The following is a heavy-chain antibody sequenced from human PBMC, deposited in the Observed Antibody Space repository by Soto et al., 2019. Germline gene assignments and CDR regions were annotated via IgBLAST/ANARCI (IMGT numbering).Heavy chain of an antibody. Sequence: ASVKVSCKASGYTFTSYDINWVRQATGQGLEWMGWVNPNSGNTGYAQKFQGRVTMTRNTSISTAYMELSSLRSEDTAVYYCARGGRRYYDSSGYYHFDYWGQGTLVTVSS. D-gene: IGHD3-22*01. CDR1: GYTFTSYD. J-gene: IGHJ4*02. CDR2: VNPNSGNT. V-gene: IGHV1-8*01. CDR3: ARGGRRYYDSSGYYHFDY.